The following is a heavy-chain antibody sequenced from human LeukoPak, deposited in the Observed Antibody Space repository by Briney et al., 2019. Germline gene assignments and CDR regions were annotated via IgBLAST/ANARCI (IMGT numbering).Heavy chain of an antibody. CDR2: ISAYNGKT. Sequence: VASVKVSCKASGYTFTTYGISWVRQAPGQGLEWMGWISAYNGKTNYAQKFQGRVTMTTDTSTSTAYMELRSLRSDDPAVYYCAKGRDYSIFFELWGQGTLVTVSS. J-gene: IGHJ4*02. CDR3: AKGRDYSIFFEL. V-gene: IGHV1-18*01. CDR1: GYTFTTYG. D-gene: IGHD4-11*01.